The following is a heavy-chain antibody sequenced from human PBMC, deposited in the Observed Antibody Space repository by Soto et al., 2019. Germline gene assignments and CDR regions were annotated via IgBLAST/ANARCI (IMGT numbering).Heavy chain of an antibody. D-gene: IGHD3-16*01. CDR1: GGSVSSGDYY. CDR2: IYYSGST. Sequence: SETLSLTCTVSGGSVSSGDYYWSWIRQPPGKGLEWIGYIYYSGSTYYNQSLKSRVIISVDTSKNQFSLKLSSVTAAVTAVYYCARGLGGGSLGYYFDYWGQGTLVTVSS. J-gene: IGHJ4*02. V-gene: IGHV4-30-4*01. CDR3: ARGLGGGSLGYYFDY.